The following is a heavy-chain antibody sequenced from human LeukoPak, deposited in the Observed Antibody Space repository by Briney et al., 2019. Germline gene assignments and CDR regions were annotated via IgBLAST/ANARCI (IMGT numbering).Heavy chain of an antibody. J-gene: IGHJ6*03. Sequence: SVKVSCKASGGTFSSYAISWVRQAPGQGLEWMVGIIPIFGTANYAQKFQGRVTITADKSTSTAYMELSSLRSEDTAVYYCARDNPDTAMEHYYYYYMDVWGKGTTVTVSS. CDR2: IIPIFGTA. V-gene: IGHV1-69*06. D-gene: IGHD5-18*01. CDR3: ARDNPDTAMEHYYYYYMDV. CDR1: GGTFSSYA.